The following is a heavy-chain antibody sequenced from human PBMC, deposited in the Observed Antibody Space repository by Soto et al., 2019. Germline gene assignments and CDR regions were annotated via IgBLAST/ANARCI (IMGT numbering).Heavy chain of an antibody. V-gene: IGHV1-18*04. CDR1: GYTFTSYG. D-gene: IGHD6-25*01. CDR2: ISAFNGDT. J-gene: IGHJ4*02. Sequence: QVQLVQSGSEVKKPGASVNVSCKAFGYTFTSYGFSWVRQLPGQGLEWLGWISAFNGDTQYAQTMKGRLTVTTDTSTTTGHMQLRSLTPADTAVYYCPREAGWQRMVPYDWGQGTLVSVS. CDR3: PREAGWQRMVPYD.